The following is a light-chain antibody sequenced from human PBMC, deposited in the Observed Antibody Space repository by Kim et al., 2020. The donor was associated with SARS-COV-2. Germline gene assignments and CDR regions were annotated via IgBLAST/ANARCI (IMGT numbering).Light chain of an antibody. CDR1: QSVSGN. J-gene: IGKJ4*01. V-gene: IGKV3-15*01. Sequence: SPGERATLSCRASQSVSGNLAWYQQKPGQAPRLLIYGASTRATGIPVRCSGSGSGTEFTLTISSLQSEDFGVYYCQQYNNWPPLTLGGGTKVDIK. CDR2: GAS. CDR3: QQYNNWPPLT.